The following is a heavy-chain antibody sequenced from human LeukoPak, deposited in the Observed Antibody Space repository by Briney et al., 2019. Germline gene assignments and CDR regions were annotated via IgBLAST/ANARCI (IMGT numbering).Heavy chain of an antibody. V-gene: IGHV3-23*01. CDR2: ISGSGGNT. J-gene: IGHJ6*03. CDR1: GFTFSSYA. CDR3: AKSPLAYCSGGSCYSIGV. Sequence: GGSLRLSCAASGFTFSSYAMSWVRQVPGKGLEWISAISGSGGNTYYADSVKGRFTISRDNSKNTLYLQMNSPRAEDTAVYYCAKSPLAYCSGGSCYSIGVWGKGTTVTVSS. D-gene: IGHD2-15*01.